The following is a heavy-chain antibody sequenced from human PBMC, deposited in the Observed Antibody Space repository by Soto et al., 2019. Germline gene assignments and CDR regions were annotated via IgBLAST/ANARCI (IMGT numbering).Heavy chain of an antibody. V-gene: IGHV4-38-2*02. CDR3: AGDRGYDWAY. CDR2: IYHSGST. D-gene: IGHD5-12*01. J-gene: IGHJ4*02. Sequence: PSETLSLTCAVSGYSISSGYYWGWIRQPPGKGLEWIGSIYHSGSTYYNPSLKSRVTISVDTSKNQFSLKLSSVTAADTAVYYCAGDRGYDWAYWGQGTLVTV. CDR1: GYSISSGYY.